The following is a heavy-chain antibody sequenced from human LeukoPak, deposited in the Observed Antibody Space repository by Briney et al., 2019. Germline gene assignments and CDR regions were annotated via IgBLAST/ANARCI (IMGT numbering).Heavy chain of an antibody. CDR2: IYHSGST. J-gene: IGHJ5*02. CDR3: ARVGDILTGYSANWFDP. V-gene: IGHV4-30-2*01. CDR1: GGSINSGGYS. D-gene: IGHD3-9*01. Sequence: SETLSLTCAVSGGSINSGGYSWSWIRQPPGKGLEWIGYIYHSGSTYYSPSLKSRVTISLDRPKNQFSLKLSSVTAADTAVYYCARVGDILTGYSANWFDPWGQGTLVTVSS.